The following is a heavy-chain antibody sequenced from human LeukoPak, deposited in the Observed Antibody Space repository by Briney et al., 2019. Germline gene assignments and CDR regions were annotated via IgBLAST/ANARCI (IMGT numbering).Heavy chain of an antibody. V-gene: IGHV4-39*07. CDR1: GVSISSSSYY. Sequence: KPSETLSLTCTVSGVSISSSSYYWGWIRQPPGRGLEWIGSIYYSGSTYYNPSLKSRVTISVDTSENQFSLKLSSVTAADTAVYYCARGMTSGWSPYYYYGMDVWGQGTTVTVSS. CDR3: ARGMTSGWSPYYYYGMDV. CDR2: IYYSGST. J-gene: IGHJ6*02. D-gene: IGHD6-19*01.